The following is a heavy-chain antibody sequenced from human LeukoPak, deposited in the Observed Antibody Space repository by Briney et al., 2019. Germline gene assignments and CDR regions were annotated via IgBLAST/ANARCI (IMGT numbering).Heavy chain of an antibody. V-gene: IGHV4-59*01. D-gene: IGHD2-21*02. CDR2: IYYSGST. CDR3: AREAPYCGGDCYSGGGAFDI. Sequence: SETLSLTCTVSGGSISSYYWSWIRQPPGKGLEWIGYIYYSGSTNYNPSLKSRVTISVDTSKNQFSLKLSSVTAADTAVYYCAREAPYCGGDCYSGGGAFDIWGQGTMVIVSS. CDR1: GGSISSYY. J-gene: IGHJ3*02.